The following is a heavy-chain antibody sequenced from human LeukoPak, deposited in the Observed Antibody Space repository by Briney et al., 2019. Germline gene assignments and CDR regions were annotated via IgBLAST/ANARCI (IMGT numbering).Heavy chain of an antibody. J-gene: IGHJ4*02. CDR2: IYYSDNT. CDR3: ARGLWGSSSSWYAY. D-gene: IGHD6-13*01. Sequence: PSGTLSLTCTVSGGSISTYYWSWIRQPPGRGLECIGYIYYSDNTNYNPSLKGRVTISVDTSKNQFSLDLRSVTAADTAVYYCARGLWGSSSSWYAYWGQGILVTVSS. V-gene: IGHV4-59*01. CDR1: GGSISTYY.